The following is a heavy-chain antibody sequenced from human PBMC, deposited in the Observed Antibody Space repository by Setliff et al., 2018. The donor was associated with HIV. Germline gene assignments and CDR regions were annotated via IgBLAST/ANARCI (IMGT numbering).Heavy chain of an antibody. Sequence: GSLRLSCAASGFTFSDYAMNWVRQAPGKGLEWVSAICGSGGSTYYADSVQGRFTISRDNSKNTLYLQMNSLRTEDTALYYCVKNIGGYSSSSVFDYWGQGTLVTVSS. V-gene: IGHV3-23*01. CDR1: GFTFSDYA. J-gene: IGHJ4*02. CDR3: VKNIGGYSSSSVFDY. D-gene: IGHD6-6*01. CDR2: ICGSGGST.